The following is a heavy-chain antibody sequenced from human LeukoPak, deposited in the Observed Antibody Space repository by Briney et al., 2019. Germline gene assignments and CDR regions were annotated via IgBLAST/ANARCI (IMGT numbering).Heavy chain of an antibody. Sequence: GASVKVSCKASGYTFTSYGISWVRQAPGQGLEWMGWISAYNGNTNYAQKLQGRVTMTTDTSTSTAYMELRSLRSDDTAVYYCARDLSPRYYYYGMDVWGQGTTVTVSS. J-gene: IGHJ6*02. CDR3: ARDLSPRYYYYGMDV. V-gene: IGHV1-18*01. CDR2: ISAYNGNT. CDR1: GYTFTSYG.